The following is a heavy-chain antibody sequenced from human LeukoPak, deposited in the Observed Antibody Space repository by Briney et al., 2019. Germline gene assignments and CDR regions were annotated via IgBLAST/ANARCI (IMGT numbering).Heavy chain of an antibody. CDR1: GGSISSYY. CDR2: IYTSGST. J-gene: IGHJ4*02. V-gene: IGHV4-4*07. Sequence: SETLSLTCTVSGGSISSYYWSWIRQPAGKGLEWIGRIYTSGSTNYNPSLKSRVTMSVDTSKNQFSLKLSSVTAADTAVYYCARSSGYYDSSGYYQEGPLDYWGQETLVTVSP. CDR3: ARSSGYYDSSGYYQEGPLDY. D-gene: IGHD3-22*01.